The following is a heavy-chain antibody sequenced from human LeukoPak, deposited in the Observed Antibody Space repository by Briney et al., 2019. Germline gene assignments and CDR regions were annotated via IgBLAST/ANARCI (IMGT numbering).Heavy chain of an antibody. V-gene: IGHV4-34*01. Sequence: SDTLSLTCAVSGGSLSGSFWSWIRQPRGKGPEWIGEINHSGYTNYKPSLKSRVTISVDTSKNQLSLNLTSVTAADTAFYYCAKTRAGYIVAWGQGSLVTVSS. D-gene: IGHD5-24*01. CDR1: GGSLSGSF. CDR3: AKTRAGYIVA. J-gene: IGHJ5*02. CDR2: INHSGYT.